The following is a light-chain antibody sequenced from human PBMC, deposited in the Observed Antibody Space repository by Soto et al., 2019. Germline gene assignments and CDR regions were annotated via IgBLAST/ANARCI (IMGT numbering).Light chain of an antibody. CDR3: CSYAGSSTV. CDR2: EGS. J-gene: IGLJ2*01. CDR1: SGDVGSYNL. Sequence: QSALTQPASVSGSPGQSITISCTGTSGDVGSYNLVSWYQQHPGKAPKLMIYEGSKRPSGVSNRFSGSKSGNTASLTISGLQAEDEADYYCCSYAGSSTVFXGGTKVTVL. V-gene: IGLV2-23*01.